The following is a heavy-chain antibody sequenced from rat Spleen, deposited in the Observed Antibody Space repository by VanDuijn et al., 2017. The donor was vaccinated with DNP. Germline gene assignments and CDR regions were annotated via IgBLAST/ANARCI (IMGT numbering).Heavy chain of an antibody. V-gene: IGHV2-27*01. CDR2: IQSGGSP. J-gene: IGHJ1*01. CDR1: GFSLTSYH. D-gene: IGHD1-2*01. Sequence: QVQLRESGPGLVQPSQTLSLTCTVSGFSLTSYHVHWVRQPPGKGLEWMGRIQSGGSPDYNSALKSRLSISRDTSKSQVVLEMNSLKTEDTAMYFCARFPPGYSSYRDWYFDFWGPGTMVTVSS. CDR3: ARFPPGYSSYRDWYFDF.